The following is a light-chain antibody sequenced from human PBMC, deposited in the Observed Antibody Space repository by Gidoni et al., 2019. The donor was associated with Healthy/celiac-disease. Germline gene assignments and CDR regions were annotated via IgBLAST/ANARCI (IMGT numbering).Light chain of an antibody. V-gene: IGKV3-15*01. J-gene: IGKJ2*01. Sequence: EIVMTQSPATLSVSPGERATLSCRASQSVSSNLAWYQQKPGQAPRLLIYGASTRATGIPARFSVSGSGTEFTLTISSLQSEDFAVYYCQQYNNWYTFGQGTKLEI. CDR3: QQYNNWYT. CDR2: GAS. CDR1: QSVSSN.